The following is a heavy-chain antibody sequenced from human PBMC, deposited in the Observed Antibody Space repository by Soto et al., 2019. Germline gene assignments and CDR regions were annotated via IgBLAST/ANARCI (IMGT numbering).Heavy chain of an antibody. J-gene: IGHJ3*01. CDR2: MNPNTGNT. CDR3: ARGRSCGSGKCRELSV. Sequence: GASVKVSCKASGYTFSSYDINWVRQATGQGLEWMGWMNPNTGNTAYAQKFQGRVSMTRNTSINTAYMDLSSLGSEDTAVYFCARGRSCGSGKCRELSVWG. D-gene: IGHD2-21*01. V-gene: IGHV1-8*01. CDR1: GYTFSSYD.